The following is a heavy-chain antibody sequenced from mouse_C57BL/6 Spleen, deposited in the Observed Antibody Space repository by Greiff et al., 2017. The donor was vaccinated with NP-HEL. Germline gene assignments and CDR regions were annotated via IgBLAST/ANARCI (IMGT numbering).Heavy chain of an antibody. CDR1: GFTFTDYY. CDR2: IRNKANGYTT. CDR3: ARYILLWVLDY. V-gene: IGHV7-3*01. Sequence: EVQLVESGGGLVQPGGSLSLSCAASGFTFTDYYMSWVRQPPGKALEWLGFIRNKANGYTTEYSASVKGRFTISRDNSQSILYLQMNALRAEDSATYYCARYILLWVLDYWGQGTSVTVSS. D-gene: IGHD6-2*01. J-gene: IGHJ4*01.